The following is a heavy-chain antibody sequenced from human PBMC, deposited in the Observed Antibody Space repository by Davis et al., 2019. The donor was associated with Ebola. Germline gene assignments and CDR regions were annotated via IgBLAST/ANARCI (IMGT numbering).Heavy chain of an antibody. J-gene: IGHJ6*02. V-gene: IGHV4-30-2*01. D-gene: IGHD3-3*01. CDR2: IYHSGST. CDR3: ARVIYDFWSGYYHRGGMDV. CDR1: GGSISSGGYS. Sequence: MPSETLSLTCAVSGGSISSGGYSWSWIRQPPGKGLEWIGYIYHSGSTYYNPSLKSRVTISVDTSKNQFSLKLSSVTAADTAVYYCARVIYDFWSGYYHRGGMDVWGQGTTVTVSS.